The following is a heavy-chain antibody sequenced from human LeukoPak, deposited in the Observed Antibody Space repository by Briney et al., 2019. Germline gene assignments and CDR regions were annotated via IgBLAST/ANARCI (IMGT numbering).Heavy chain of an antibody. V-gene: IGHV4-4*07. D-gene: IGHD4-11*01. CDR2: IYTSGSS. Sequence: SETLSLTCTVSGDSISNYYWSWVRQPAGKGLEWIGRIYTSGSSNYNPSLKSRVTMSVDTSKKQFSLKLSSVTAADTAVYYCARDQRGDGYSNFDPNYYYYMDVWGKGTTVTVSS. J-gene: IGHJ6*03. CDR1: GDSISNYY. CDR3: ARDQRGDGYSNFDPNYYYYMDV.